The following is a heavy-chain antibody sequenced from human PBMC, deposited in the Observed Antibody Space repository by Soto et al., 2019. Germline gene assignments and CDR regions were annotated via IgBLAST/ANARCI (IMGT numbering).Heavy chain of an antibody. V-gene: IGHV4-39*01. CDR3: ARQFCTSSVCYTYFDY. J-gene: IGHJ4*02. Sequence: SETLSLTSTVSGGPISGSSYYWGWVRQPSGKGLEWIGSIYYSGSTYYNPSLKSRVTISVDTSKNQFSLKLSSVTAADTAVYFCARQFCTSSVCYTYFDYWGQGILVTVSS. CDR2: IYYSGST. CDR1: GGPISGSSYY. D-gene: IGHD2-2*02.